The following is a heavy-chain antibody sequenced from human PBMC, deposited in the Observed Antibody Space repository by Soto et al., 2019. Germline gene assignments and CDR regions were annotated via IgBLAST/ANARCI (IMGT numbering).Heavy chain of an antibody. Sequence: PGGSLRLSCAASGSTFSDHYMDWVRQAPGKGLEWVGRTRNKANSYTTEYAASVKGRFTISRDDSKNSLYLQMNSLKTEDTAVYYCARVSYDFWSGYYNGMDVWGQGTTVTVSS. D-gene: IGHD3-3*01. J-gene: IGHJ6*02. CDR3: ARVSYDFWSGYYNGMDV. V-gene: IGHV3-72*01. CDR1: GSTFSDHY. CDR2: TRNKANSYTT.